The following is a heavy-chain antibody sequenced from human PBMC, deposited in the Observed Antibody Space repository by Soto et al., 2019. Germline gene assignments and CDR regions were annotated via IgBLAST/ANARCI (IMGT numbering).Heavy chain of an antibody. CDR2: IIPILGSA. CDR3: SSRERVDAFDI. J-gene: IGHJ3*02. D-gene: IGHD1-26*01. CDR1: GGSFSSHA. V-gene: IGHV1-69*01. Sequence: QVQLVQSGAEVKKPVSSVKVSCKASGGSFSSHAISWVRQAPGQGLEWMGGIIPILGSANYAQKFQDRLTITADGSTTTTYMELNSLRSEDAAVYYCSSRERVDAFDIWGKGTLVNGSS.